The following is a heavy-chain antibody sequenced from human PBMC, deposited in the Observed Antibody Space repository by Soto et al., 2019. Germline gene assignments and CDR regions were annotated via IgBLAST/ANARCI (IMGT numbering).Heavy chain of an antibody. CDR1: GFTFSSYE. CDR3: ARERIVAVPAAIPNYYYYGMDV. Sequence: GGSLRLSCAASGFTFSSYEMNWVRQAPGKGLEWVSYISSSGSTIYYADSVKGRFTISRDNAKNSLYLQMDSLRAEDTAVYYCARERIVAVPAAIPNYYYYGMDVWGQGTTVTVSS. J-gene: IGHJ6*02. D-gene: IGHD2-2*02. V-gene: IGHV3-48*03. CDR2: ISSSGSTI.